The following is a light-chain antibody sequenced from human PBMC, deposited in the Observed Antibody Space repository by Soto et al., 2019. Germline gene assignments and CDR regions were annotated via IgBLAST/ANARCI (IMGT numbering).Light chain of an antibody. CDR2: EVS. CDR3: SSYTTRTALPHV. V-gene: IGLV2-14*01. CDR1: SSDVGGYNY. Sequence: QSALTQPASVSGFPGQSITISCTGTSSDVGGYNYVSWYQQHPGKAPKLLIYEVSNRPSGVSDRFSGSKSGNTASLTISGLRTEDEAHYFCSSYTTRTALPHVFGTGTKLTVL. J-gene: IGLJ1*01.